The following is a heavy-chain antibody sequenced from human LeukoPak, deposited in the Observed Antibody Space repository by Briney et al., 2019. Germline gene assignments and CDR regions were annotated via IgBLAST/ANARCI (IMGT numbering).Heavy chain of an antibody. V-gene: IGHV3-33*01. Sequence: GGSLRLSCAGSGFSFSSYGMHWVRQAPGKGLEWVAVIWYDGSNKYYVDSVKGRFTVSRDNSKNTMYLQMNSLGVEDTAVYYCARDGTASEKYYFDFWGQGALVTVSS. CDR3: ARDGTASEKYYFDF. J-gene: IGHJ4*02. CDR1: GFSFSSYG. CDR2: IWYDGSNK. D-gene: IGHD6-13*01.